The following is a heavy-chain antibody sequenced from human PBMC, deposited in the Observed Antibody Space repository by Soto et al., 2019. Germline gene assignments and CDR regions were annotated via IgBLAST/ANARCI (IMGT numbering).Heavy chain of an antibody. CDR3: ARDLQKTLAY. CDR1: GYTFGSDS. V-gene: IGHV1-2*02. D-gene: IGHD6-13*01. J-gene: IGHJ4*02. CDR2: INPNSGGT. Sequence: GASLEVSCKASGYTFGSDSINWIRQAPGQGLEWMGWINPNSGGTNYAQKFQGRVTMTRDTSISTAYMELSRLRSDDTAVYYCARDLQKTLAYWGQGTLVTVSS.